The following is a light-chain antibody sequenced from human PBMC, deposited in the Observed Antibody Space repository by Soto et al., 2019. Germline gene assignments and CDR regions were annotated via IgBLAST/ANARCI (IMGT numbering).Light chain of an antibody. V-gene: IGKV1-5*03. CDR3: QQYNSYSQT. CDR1: QSISSW. J-gene: IGKJ1*01. CDR2: KAS. Sequence: EIQMTQSPSTLSASVGDRVTITCRASQSISSWLVWYQQKPGKAPKLLIYKASGLESGVPSRFSGSGSGTEFTLPISVLQLDAFATYYCQQYNSYSQTFGQGTKVDIK.